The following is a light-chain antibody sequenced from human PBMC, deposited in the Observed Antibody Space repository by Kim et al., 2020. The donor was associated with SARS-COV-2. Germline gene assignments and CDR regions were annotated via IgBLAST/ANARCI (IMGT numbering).Light chain of an antibody. CDR2: DAS. Sequence: PGGSATLSCRASQNIDTYLAWYQQRPGQAPSLLVSDASNRATGVPDRFSGSGSGTDFTITISSLEPEDFSIYYCQQRNSWPPAVTFGGGTKVDIK. V-gene: IGKV3-11*01. CDR3: QQRNSWPPAVT. CDR1: QNIDTY. J-gene: IGKJ4*01.